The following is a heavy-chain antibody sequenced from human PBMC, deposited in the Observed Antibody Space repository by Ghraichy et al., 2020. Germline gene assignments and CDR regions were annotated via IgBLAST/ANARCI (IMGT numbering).Heavy chain of an antibody. CDR2: TRNKANSYTT. V-gene: IGHV3-72*01. CDR1: GFTFSDHY. D-gene: IGHD3-10*01. J-gene: IGHJ6*02. Sequence: GGSLRLSCAASGFTFSDHYMDWVRQAPGKALEWVGRTRNKANSYTTEYAASVKGRFTISRDDSKNSLYLQMNSLKTEDTAVYYCARDRYYAPGAARGKKHYYYGMDVWGQGTTVTVSS. CDR3: ARDRYYAPGAARGKKHYYYGMDV.